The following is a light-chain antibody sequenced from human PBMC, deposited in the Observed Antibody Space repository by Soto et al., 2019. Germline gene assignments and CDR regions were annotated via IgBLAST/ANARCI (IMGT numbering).Light chain of an antibody. Sequence: EILMTQSPATLSVSPGESDTLSCRASHRVSSYLAWYQQKPGQAPSLLIYGASTRATGIPARFSGCGSGTVFTLTISSLQSEAFAVYFCKQYNNWPLTFGGGTKVEIK. CDR2: GAS. V-gene: IGKV3-15*01. CDR3: KQYNNWPLT. J-gene: IGKJ4*01. CDR1: HRVSSY.